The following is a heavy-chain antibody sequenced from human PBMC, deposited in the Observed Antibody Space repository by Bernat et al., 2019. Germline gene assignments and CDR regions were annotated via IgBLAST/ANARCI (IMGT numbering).Heavy chain of an antibody. V-gene: IGHV4-59*08. Sequence: QVQLQESGPGLVKPSETLSLTCTVSGGSISSYYWSWIRQPPGKGLEWIGYIYYSGSTNYNPSLKSRVTISVDTSKNQFSLKLSSVTAADTAVYYCARHRGVGIYYGSGLGAFDIWGQGTMVTVSS. J-gene: IGHJ3*02. CDR3: ARHRGVGIYYGSGLGAFDI. CDR2: IYYSGST. CDR1: GGSISSYY. D-gene: IGHD3-10*01.